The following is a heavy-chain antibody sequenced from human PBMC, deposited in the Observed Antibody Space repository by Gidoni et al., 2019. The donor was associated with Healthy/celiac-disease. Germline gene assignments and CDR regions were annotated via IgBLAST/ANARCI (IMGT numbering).Heavy chain of an antibody. D-gene: IGHD2-15*01. Sequence: QVQLPQCGAGLLKPSATLSLTCAVYGGSFRGYYWSWIRQPPGKGLEWIGEINHSGSTNYNPSLKSRVTISVDTSKNQFSLKLSSVTAADTAVYYCARGRWNIVVVVAATPEVFDPWGQGTLVTVSS. V-gene: IGHV4-34*01. CDR1: GGSFRGYY. CDR3: ARGRWNIVVVVAATPEVFDP. J-gene: IGHJ5*02. CDR2: INHSGST.